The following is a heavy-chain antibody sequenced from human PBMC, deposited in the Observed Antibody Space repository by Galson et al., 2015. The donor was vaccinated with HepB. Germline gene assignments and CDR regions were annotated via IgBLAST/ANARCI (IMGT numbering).Heavy chain of an antibody. V-gene: IGHV2-5*02. J-gene: IGHJ1*01. CDR2: IYWDDNK. D-gene: IGHD2-2*01. CDR1: GFSLSTSGVG. CDR3: AHLSPSSIFHY. Sequence: PALVKPPQTLTLTCTLSGFSLSTSGVGVGWIRRPPGKALECLALIYWDDNKRYSPSLKSRLTITRDTSKNQVVLTMTNMDPVDTATYYCAHLSPSSIFHYSGQGTLVTVSS.